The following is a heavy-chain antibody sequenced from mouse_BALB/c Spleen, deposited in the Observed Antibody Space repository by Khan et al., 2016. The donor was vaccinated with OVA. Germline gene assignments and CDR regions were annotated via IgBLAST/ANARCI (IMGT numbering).Heavy chain of an antibody. D-gene: IGHD1-1*01. V-gene: IGHV5-6*01. Sequence: EVQLVESGGDLVKPGGSLKLSCAASGFTFSTYGMSWVRQTPDKRLEWVATVSSGGHYTYYPDTVKWRFTISRDNVKNTLYLQMSSLKSEDTAMFYCARIAYYYDSEGFAYWGQGTLVTVSA. CDR3: ARIAYYYDSEGFAY. CDR1: GFTFSTYG. J-gene: IGHJ3*01. CDR2: VSSGGHYT.